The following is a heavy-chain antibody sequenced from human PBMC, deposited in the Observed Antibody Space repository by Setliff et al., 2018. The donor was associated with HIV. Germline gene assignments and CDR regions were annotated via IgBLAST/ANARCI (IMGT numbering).Heavy chain of an antibody. Sequence: PSETLSLTCSVYGGSFSAYHWGWIRQPPGKGLEWIGNIYYSGSTYYNPSLKSRVTISVATSKNHVSLRLSSVTAADTGVYYCARHRDPPGTSWIYYYYYMDLWGGGTTVTVPS. D-gene: IGHD6-13*01. V-gene: IGHV4-39*01. CDR3: ARHRDPPGTSWIYYYYYMDL. J-gene: IGHJ6*03. CDR1: GGSFSAYH. CDR2: IYYSGST.